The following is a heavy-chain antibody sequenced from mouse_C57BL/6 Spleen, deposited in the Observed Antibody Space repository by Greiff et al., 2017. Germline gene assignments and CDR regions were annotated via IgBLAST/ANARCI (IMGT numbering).Heavy chain of an antibody. V-gene: IGHV3-6*01. J-gene: IGHJ3*01. Sequence: EVKLQESGPGLVKPSQSLSLTCSVTGYSITSGYYWNWIRQFPGNKLEWMGYISYDGSNNYNPSLKNRISITRDTSKNQFFLKLNSVTTEDTATYYCARGTTELSAYWGQGTLVTVSA. CDR2: ISYDGSN. CDR1: GYSITSGYY. CDR3: ARGTTELSAY. D-gene: IGHD1-1*01.